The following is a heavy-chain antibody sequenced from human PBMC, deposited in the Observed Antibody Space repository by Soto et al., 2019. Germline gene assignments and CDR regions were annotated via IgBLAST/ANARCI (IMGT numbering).Heavy chain of an antibody. CDR1: GGSVSSGSYY. V-gene: IGHV4-61*01. D-gene: IGHD3-16*01. CDR2: IYYSGST. Sequence: PSETLSLTCTVSGGSVSSGSYYWSWIRQPPGKGLEWIGYIYYSGSTNYNPSLKSRVTISVDTSKNQFSLKLSSVTAADTAVYYFASLGLYRPGTLDFRGQGPLVTVSS. CDR3: ASLGLYRPGTLDF. J-gene: IGHJ4*02.